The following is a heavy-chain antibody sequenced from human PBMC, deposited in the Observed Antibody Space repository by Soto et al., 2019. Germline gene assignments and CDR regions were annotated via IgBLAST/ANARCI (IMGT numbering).Heavy chain of an antibody. CDR1: GFTFSDYY. Sequence: QVQLVESGGGLVKPGGSLRLSCAASGFTFSDYYMSWIRQAPGKGLEWVSYISSSSSYTNYADSVKGRFTISRDNAKNPLYLQMNSLRAEDTAVYYCARDLGYGDYYGMDVWGQGTTVTVSS. CDR3: ARDLGYGDYYGMDV. V-gene: IGHV3-11*05. D-gene: IGHD4-17*01. J-gene: IGHJ6*02. CDR2: ISSSSSYT.